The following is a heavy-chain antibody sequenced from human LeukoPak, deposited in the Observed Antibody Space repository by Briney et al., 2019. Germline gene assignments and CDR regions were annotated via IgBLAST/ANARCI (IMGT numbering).Heavy chain of an antibody. CDR2: ISGSGIST. V-gene: IGHV3-23*01. Sequence: GGSLRLSCAASGFTFSSYWMNWVRQAPGKGLEWVSGISGSGISTYYADSVKGRFTISRDNSKNTLYLQMNSLRVEDTAVYYCAKDDILTGYLDYWGQGTLVTVSS. J-gene: IGHJ4*02. CDR1: GFTFSSYW. D-gene: IGHD3-9*01. CDR3: AKDDILTGYLDY.